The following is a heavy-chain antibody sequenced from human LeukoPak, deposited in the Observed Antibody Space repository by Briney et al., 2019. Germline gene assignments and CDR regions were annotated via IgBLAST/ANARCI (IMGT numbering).Heavy chain of an antibody. V-gene: IGHV4-4*07. J-gene: IGHJ6*03. CDR3: ARGRYGSTRLSAYYYFYLVL. CDR2: INPSGST. Sequence: SETLSLTCTVYGGSISGYYWSWIRQPPGKGLEWIGRINPSGSTIYNPSLKSRVTMSVDTSKNQFSLKLSSVTAADTAVYYCARGRYGSTRLSAYYYFYLVLWGKGTTVTLS. D-gene: IGHD1-14*01. CDR1: GGSISGYY.